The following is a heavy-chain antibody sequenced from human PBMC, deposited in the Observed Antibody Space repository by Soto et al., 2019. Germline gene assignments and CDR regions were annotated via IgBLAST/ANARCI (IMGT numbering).Heavy chain of an antibody. D-gene: IGHD2-2*01. CDR3: ARGVVVPAASYYYYYYMDV. CDR1: GYTFTSYD. Sequence: ASVKVSCKASGYTFTSYDINWVRQATGQGLEWMGWMNPNSGNTGYAQKFQGRVTMTRNTSISTAYMELSSLRSEDTAVYYCARGVVVPAASYYYYYYMDVWGKGTTVTAP. CDR2: MNPNSGNT. J-gene: IGHJ6*03. V-gene: IGHV1-8*01.